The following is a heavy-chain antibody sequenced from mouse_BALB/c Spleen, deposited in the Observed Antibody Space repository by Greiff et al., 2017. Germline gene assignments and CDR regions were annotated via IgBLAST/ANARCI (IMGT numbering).Heavy chain of an antibody. CDR3: ATDRYDGRDFDY. CDR1: GYSITSDYA. D-gene: IGHD2-14*01. Sequence: EVKLQESGPGLVKPSQSLSLTCTVTGYSITSDYAWNWIRQFPGNKLEWMGYISYSGSTSYNPSLKSRISITRDTSKNQFFLQLNSVTTEDTATYYCATDRYDGRDFDYWGQGTTLTVSS. CDR2: ISYSGST. V-gene: IGHV3-2*02. J-gene: IGHJ2*01.